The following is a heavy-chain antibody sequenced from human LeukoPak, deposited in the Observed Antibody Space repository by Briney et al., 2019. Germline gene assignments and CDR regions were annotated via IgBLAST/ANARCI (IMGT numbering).Heavy chain of an antibody. CDR3: ARDGKTYYDFWSGYPRGYFDY. D-gene: IGHD3-3*01. CDR2: ISGSGGST. V-gene: IGHV3-23*01. J-gene: IGHJ4*02. CDR1: GFTFSSYA. Sequence: GGSLRLSCAASGFTFSSYAMSWVRQAPGKGLEWVSAISGSGGSTYYADSVKGRFTISRDNSKNTLYLQMNSLRAEDTAVYYCARDGKTYYDFWSGYPRGYFDYWGQGTLVTVSS.